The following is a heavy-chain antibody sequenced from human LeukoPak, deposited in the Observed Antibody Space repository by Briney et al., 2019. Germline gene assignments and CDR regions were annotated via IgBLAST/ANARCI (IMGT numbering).Heavy chain of an antibody. Sequence: GRSLRLSYAASGFTFSSYGMHCVRQAPGKGLEWVAVISSDGRNTYYADSVKGRFTISRDNSKNTLYLQMNSLRGESAAVYYSGKPVSVDSAMVPCDYWGQGTLVTVSS. D-gene: IGHD5-18*01. CDR2: ISSDGRNT. CDR3: GKPVSVDSAMVPCDY. J-gene: IGHJ4*02. CDR1: GFTFSSYG. V-gene: IGHV3-30*18.